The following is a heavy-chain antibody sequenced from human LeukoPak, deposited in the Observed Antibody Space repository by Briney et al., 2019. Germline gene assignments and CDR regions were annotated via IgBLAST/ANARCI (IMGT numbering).Heavy chain of an antibody. J-gene: IGHJ5*02. V-gene: IGHV3-23*01. Sequence: GGSLRLSCAASGFTFSSYAMSWVRQAPGKGLEWVSAISGSGGSTYYVDSVKGRFTISRDNSKNTLYLQMNSLRAEDTAVYYCAKDPDYCTNGVCYLNWFDPWGQGTLVTVSS. CDR3: AKDPDYCTNGVCYLNWFDP. CDR1: GFTFSSYA. D-gene: IGHD2-8*01. CDR2: ISGSGGST.